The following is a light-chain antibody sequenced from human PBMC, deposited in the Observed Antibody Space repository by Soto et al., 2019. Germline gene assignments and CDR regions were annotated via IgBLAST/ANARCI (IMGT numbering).Light chain of an antibody. CDR3: QQYDKLPYT. V-gene: IGKV1-33*01. CDR2: DAS. Sequence: DIQMTQSPSSLSASVGDRVTITCQGSQDITNYLNWFQQKPGKTPKLLIYDASSLETGVPSRFSASGSGTFFTFTIISLQPGDIATYYCQQYDKLPYTFGQGTKLEIK. CDR1: QDITNY. J-gene: IGKJ2*01.